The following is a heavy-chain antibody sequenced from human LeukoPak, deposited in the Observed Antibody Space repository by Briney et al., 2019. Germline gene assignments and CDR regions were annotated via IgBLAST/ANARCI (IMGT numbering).Heavy chain of an antibody. CDR2: IWYDGSNK. CDR1: GFTFSSYW. V-gene: IGHV3-33*08. Sequence: GGSLRLSCAASGFTFSSYWMSWVRQAPGKGLEWVAVIWYDGSNKYYADSVKGRFTISRDNSKNTLYLQMNSLRAEDTAVYYCAREYYYDSSGYYYRGYYFDYWGQGTLVTVSS. J-gene: IGHJ4*02. CDR3: AREYYYDSSGYYYRGYYFDY. D-gene: IGHD3-22*01.